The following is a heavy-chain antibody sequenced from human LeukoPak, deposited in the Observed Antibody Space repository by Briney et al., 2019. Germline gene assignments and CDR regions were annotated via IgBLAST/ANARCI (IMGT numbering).Heavy chain of an antibody. CDR3: ALAAATHVFDY. D-gene: IGHD6-13*01. V-gene: IGHV1-69*04. J-gene: IGHJ4*02. Sequence: ASVKVSCKASGGTFSSYAISWVRQAPGQGLEWMGRIIPILGIANYAQKFQGRVTITADKSTSTAYMELSSLRSEDTAVYYCALAAATHVFDYWGQGTLVTVSS. CDR2: IIPILGIA. CDR1: GGTFSSYA.